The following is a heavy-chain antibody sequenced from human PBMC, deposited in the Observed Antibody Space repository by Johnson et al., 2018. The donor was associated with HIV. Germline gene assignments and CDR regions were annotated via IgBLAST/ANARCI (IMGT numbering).Heavy chain of an antibody. Sequence: VQLVESGGGLVQPGGSLRLSCAASGFTFSSYAMSWVRQAPGKGLEWVSAISGSGGSTYYADSVKGRFTISRDNSKNTLYLQMNSLRAEDTAVYYCAKGGTYYYGSGSYYTGSAFDIWGQGTMVTVSS. D-gene: IGHD3-10*01. CDR1: GFTFSSYA. V-gene: IGHV3-23*04. CDR2: ISGSGGST. CDR3: AKGGTYYYGSGSYYTGSAFDI. J-gene: IGHJ3*02.